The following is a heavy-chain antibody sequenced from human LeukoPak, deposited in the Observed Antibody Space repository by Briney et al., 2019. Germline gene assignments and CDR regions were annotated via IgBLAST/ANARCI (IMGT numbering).Heavy chain of an antibody. V-gene: IGHV3-64D*09. CDR3: VRGYSFGPYGMDV. D-gene: IGHD2-15*01. J-gene: IGHJ6*02. CDR1: GFPFSSYA. Sequence: GALRLSCSASGFPFSSYAMHWVRQAPGKGLEYVSAISDSGGSTYYADSVKGRFTISRDNSKNTLYLQMRAEDTAVYFCVRGYSFGPYGMDVWGQGTTVTVSS. CDR2: ISDSGGST.